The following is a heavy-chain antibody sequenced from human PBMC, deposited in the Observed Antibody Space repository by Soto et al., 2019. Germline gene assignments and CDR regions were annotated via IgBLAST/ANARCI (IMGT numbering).Heavy chain of an antibody. Sequence: SETLPLTCTVSGGSISSYYWSWIRQPPGKGLEWIGYIYYSGSTNYNPSLKSRVTISVDTSKNQFSLKLSSVTAADTAVYYCARTSIAARPHFDYWGQGTQVTVSS. D-gene: IGHD6-6*01. CDR3: ARTSIAARPHFDY. V-gene: IGHV4-59*01. J-gene: IGHJ4*02. CDR2: IYYSGST. CDR1: GGSISSYY.